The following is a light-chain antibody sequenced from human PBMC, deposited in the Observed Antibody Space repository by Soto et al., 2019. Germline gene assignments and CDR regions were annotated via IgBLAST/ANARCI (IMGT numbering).Light chain of an antibody. J-gene: IGLJ1*01. CDR3: QSYDSGLSGSEV. V-gene: IGLV1-40*01. Sequence: QSVLTQPPSVSGAPGQRVTISCTGSSSNIEAGHDVHWYQQLPGTAPKLLIYGNGNRPSGVPDRFSGSKSGTSASLAITGLQAEDEADYYCQSYDSGLSGSEVFGTGTKVTVL. CDR2: GNG. CDR1: SSNIEAGHD.